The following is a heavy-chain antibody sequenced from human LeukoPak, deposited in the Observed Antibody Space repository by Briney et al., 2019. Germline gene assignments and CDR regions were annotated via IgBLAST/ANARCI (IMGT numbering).Heavy chain of an antibody. D-gene: IGHD5-18*01. CDR3: ARDRRAGYNYGPQDI. CDR1: GFTFRSYG. V-gene: IGHV3-33*01. Sequence: PGGSLRLSCAASGFTFRSYGMHWVRQAPGKGLEWVAVIWYDGSNKYYADSVKGRFTISRDNSKNTLFLQMNSLRAEDTAIYYCARDRRAGYNYGPQDIWGQGTMVTVSS. CDR2: IWYDGSNK. J-gene: IGHJ3*02.